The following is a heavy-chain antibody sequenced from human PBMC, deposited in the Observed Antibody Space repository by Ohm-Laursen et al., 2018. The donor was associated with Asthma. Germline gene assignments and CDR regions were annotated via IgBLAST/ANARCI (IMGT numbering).Heavy chain of an antibody. CDR1: GASFSTYY. CDR2: IYYSGST. V-gene: IGHV4-59*08. D-gene: IGHD3-22*01. CDR3: ARVLDDSSGYGFDF. J-gene: IGHJ4*02. Sequence: SDTLSLTCTLSGASFSTYYWGWIRQPPGKGLEWIGYIYYSGSTHNNPSLKSRVTISVDTSKNQFSLKLSSVTAADTAVYYCARVLDDSSGYGFDFWGQGTLVTVPS.